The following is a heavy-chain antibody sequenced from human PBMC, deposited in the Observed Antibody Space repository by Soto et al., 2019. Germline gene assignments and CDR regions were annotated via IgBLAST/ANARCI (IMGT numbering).Heavy chain of an antibody. V-gene: IGHV3-33*01. D-gene: IGHD5-12*01. CDR3: ARAFEATRWYFDY. CDR2: IWYDGSNK. J-gene: IGHJ4*02. Sequence: VAVIWYDGSNKYYADSVKGRFTISRDNSKNTLYLQMNSLRAEDTAVYYCARAFEATRWYFDYWGQGTLVTVSS.